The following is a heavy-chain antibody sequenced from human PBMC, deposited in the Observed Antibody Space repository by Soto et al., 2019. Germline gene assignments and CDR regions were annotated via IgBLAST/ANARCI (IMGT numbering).Heavy chain of an antibody. V-gene: IGHV6-1*01. CDR1: GDSVSSNSAA. J-gene: IGHJ4*02. D-gene: IGHD6-19*01. Sequence: SQTLSLTCAISGDSVSSNSAAWTWIRQSPSRGLEWLGRTYYRSKWYNDYAVSVKSRITINPDTSKNQFSLQLNSVTPEDTAVYYCAGEINSSGWIDYWGQGTLVTVSS. CDR2: TYYRSKWYN. CDR3: AGEINSSGWIDY.